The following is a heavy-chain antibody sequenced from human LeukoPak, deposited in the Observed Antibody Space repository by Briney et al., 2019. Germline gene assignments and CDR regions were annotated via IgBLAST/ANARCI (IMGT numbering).Heavy chain of an antibody. V-gene: IGHV3-23*01. J-gene: IGHJ1*01. Sequence: PGGSLRLSCAASGFIYNNYAMSWVRQAPGKGLEWVSGISGSGGSTYYADSVKGRFTISRDNSKNTLYLQMNSLRAEDTAVYYCAKGGSSWSAYFQHWGQGTLVTVSS. CDR3: AKGGSSWSAYFQH. CDR2: ISGSGGST. D-gene: IGHD6-13*01. CDR1: GFIYNNYA.